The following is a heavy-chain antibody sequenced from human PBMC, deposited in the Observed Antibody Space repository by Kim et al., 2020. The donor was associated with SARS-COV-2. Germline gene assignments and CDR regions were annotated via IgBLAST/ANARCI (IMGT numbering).Heavy chain of an antibody. J-gene: IGHJ4*02. CDR1: GYTFTSYA. D-gene: IGHD5-12*01. Sequence: ASVKVSCKASGYTFTSYAMNWVRQAPGQGLEWMGWINTNTGNPTYAQGFTGRFVFSLDTSVSTAYLQISSLKAEDTAVYYCARLGEALVDIVATILDLSFDYWGQGTLVTVSS. CDR3: ARLGEALVDIVATILDLSFDY. V-gene: IGHV7-4-1*02. CDR2: INTNTGNP.